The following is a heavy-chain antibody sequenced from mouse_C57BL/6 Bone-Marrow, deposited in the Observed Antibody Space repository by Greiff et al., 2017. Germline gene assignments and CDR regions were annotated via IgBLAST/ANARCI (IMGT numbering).Heavy chain of an antibody. D-gene: IGHD2-4*01. Sequence: QVQLQQSGAELVRPGASVTLSCKASGYTFTDYEMHWVKQTPVHGLEWIGAIDPETGGTAYNQTFKGKAILTADKSSCTAYMALRSLTSEDSAVYYCTRAYDYGVGFAYWGQGTLVTVSA. CDR3: TRAYDYGVGFAY. V-gene: IGHV1-15*01. J-gene: IGHJ3*01. CDR1: GYTFTDYE. CDR2: IDPETGGT.